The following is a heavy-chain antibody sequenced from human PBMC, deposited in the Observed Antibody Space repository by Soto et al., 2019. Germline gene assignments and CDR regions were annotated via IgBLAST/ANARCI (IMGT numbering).Heavy chain of an antibody. CDR1: GYTFTGYY. J-gene: IGHJ4*02. V-gene: IGHV1-2*02. CDR3: ASSWRSSSSRQALGY. CDR2: INPNSGGT. Sequence: GASVKVSCKASGYTFTGYYMHWVRQAPGQGLEWMGWINPNSGGTNYAQKFQGRVTMTRDTSISTAYMELSRLRSDDTAVYYCASSWRSSSSRQALGYWGQGTLVTVPQ. D-gene: IGHD6-6*01.